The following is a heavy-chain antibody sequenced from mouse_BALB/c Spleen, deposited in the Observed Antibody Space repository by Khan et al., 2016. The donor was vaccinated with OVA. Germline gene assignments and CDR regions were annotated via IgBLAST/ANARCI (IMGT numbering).Heavy chain of an antibody. J-gene: IGHJ3*01. CDR1: GYMFTSYW. CDR3: ARSGYGSLAY. D-gene: IGHD1-1*01. V-gene: IGHV1-7*01. CDR2: INPTSGYT. Sequence: QVQLQESGAELAKPGASVKMSCKASGYMFTSYWMNWVKQSPGQGLEWIGYINPTSGYTDYNQKFKDRATLTADKSSSTAYMQLSSLTSEDSAVYYCARSGYGSLAYWGQGTLVTVSA.